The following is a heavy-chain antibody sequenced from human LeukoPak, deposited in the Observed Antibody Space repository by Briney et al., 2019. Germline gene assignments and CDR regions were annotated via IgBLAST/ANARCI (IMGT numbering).Heavy chain of an antibody. V-gene: IGHV3-23*01. CDR1: GFTFSSYA. CDR2: LSGNGDSP. CDR3: AKDPFEPTNYYFDS. J-gene: IGHJ4*02. Sequence: GGSLRLSCVDSGFTFSSYAMSWVRRVPGKGLEWVSSLSGNGDSPYYVDSVKGRFTISRDNSKHTLYLQMNSLTVEDTAVYYCAKDPFEPTNYYFDSWGQGTLVTVSS. D-gene: IGHD3-9*01.